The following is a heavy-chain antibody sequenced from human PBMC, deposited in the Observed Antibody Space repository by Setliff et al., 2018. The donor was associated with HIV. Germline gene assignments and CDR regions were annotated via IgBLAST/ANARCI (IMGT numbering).Heavy chain of an antibody. CDR3: ARLPGYCIGDSCSGYYTFDV. CDR1: GGSISSSTYY. CDR2: INYSGNT. J-gene: IGHJ3*01. V-gene: IGHV4-39*01. Sequence: SETLSLTCTVSGGSISSSTYYWGWLRQPPGKGLECIGTINYSGNTFHNPSLESRLSISVDTSNNQFSLKLRSVTAADTALYYCARLPGYCIGDSCSGYYTFDVWGQGTVVTVSS. D-gene: IGHD2-15*01.